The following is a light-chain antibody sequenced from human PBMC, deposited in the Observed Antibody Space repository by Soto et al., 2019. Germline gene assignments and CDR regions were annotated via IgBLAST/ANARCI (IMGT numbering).Light chain of an antibody. CDR3: SSDTTLGTPV. Sequence: QSALTQPASVSGSPGQSITISCTGTSSDVGGYNYLSWYQQHPGKAPRVMIYEVSNRPSGVSNRFSGSKSGNTASLTISGLDADDEADYCCSSDTTLGTPVFGGGTKLTVL. V-gene: IGLV2-14*01. CDR1: SSDVGGYNY. J-gene: IGLJ3*02. CDR2: EVS.